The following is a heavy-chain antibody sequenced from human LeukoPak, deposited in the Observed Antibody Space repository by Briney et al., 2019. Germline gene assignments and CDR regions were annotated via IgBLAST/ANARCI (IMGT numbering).Heavy chain of an antibody. CDR2: IDPNSGDT. D-gene: IGHD3-3*01. CDR1: GYTFSGHY. Sequence: ASVKVSCKASGYTFSGHYIHWVRQAPGQGLEWMGWIDPNSGDTDYAQKFQGRVTMTRDTSISTAYMELSRLRSDDTVLYYCARDATSGYYYYYMDVWGKGTTVTVSS. V-gene: IGHV1-2*02. CDR3: ARDATSGYYYYYMDV. J-gene: IGHJ6*03.